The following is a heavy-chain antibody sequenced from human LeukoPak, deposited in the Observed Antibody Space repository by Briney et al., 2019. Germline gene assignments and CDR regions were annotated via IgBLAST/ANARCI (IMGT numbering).Heavy chain of an antibody. CDR1: GYSISSGYY. V-gene: IGHV4-38-2*02. Sequence: PSETLSLTCTVSGYSISSGYYWGWIRPPPGKGLEWIGSIYHSGSTYYNPSLKSRVTISVDTSKNQFSLKLSSVTAADTDVYYCARGYYDYVWGSYRNAFDIWGQGTMVTVSS. J-gene: IGHJ3*02. CDR3: ARGYYDYVWGSYRNAFDI. D-gene: IGHD3-16*02. CDR2: IYHSGST.